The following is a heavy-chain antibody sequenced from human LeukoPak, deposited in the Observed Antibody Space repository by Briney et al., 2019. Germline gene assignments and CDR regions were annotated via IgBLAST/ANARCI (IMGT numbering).Heavy chain of an antibody. Sequence: ASVKVSCKASGYTFTSYGISWVRQAPGQGLEWMGWISAYNGNTNYAQKLQGRVTMTTDTSTSTAYMELRSLRSDDTAVYYCARGDYIPYYYYYMDVWGKGTTVTVSS. D-gene: IGHD4-11*01. J-gene: IGHJ6*03. CDR3: ARGDYIPYYYYYMDV. V-gene: IGHV1-18*01. CDR1: GYTFTSYG. CDR2: ISAYNGNT.